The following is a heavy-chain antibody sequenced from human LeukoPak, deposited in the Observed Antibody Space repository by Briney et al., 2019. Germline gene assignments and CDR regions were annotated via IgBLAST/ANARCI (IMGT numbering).Heavy chain of an antibody. J-gene: IGHJ4*02. CDR2: IYYSGST. CDR3: ARDTKTYSSGIDY. V-gene: IGHV4-61*08. D-gene: IGHD6-19*01. CDR1: GGSISSGGYY. Sequence: SETLSLTCTVSGGSISSGGYYWSWIRQHPGKGLEWIGYIYYSGSTNYNPSFKSRVTISVDTSKTQFSLKLSSVTAADTAVYYCARDTKTYSSGIDYWGQGTLVTVSS.